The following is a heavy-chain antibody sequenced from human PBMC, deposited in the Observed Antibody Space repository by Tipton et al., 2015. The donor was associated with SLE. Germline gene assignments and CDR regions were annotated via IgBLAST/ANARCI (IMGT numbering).Heavy chain of an antibody. J-gene: IGHJ4*02. D-gene: IGHD3-22*01. CDR2: ISGSGGRA. CDR3: ATDFDSSGYYYKRAFFDN. CDR1: GFIFRDYA. Sequence: SLRLSCAASGFIFRDYAMTWVRQAPGKGLEWVSAISGSGGRAYYADSVKGRFTTSRDNSKNTLNLQMNSLRAEDTALYYCATDFDSSGYYYKRAFFDNWGQGTLVTVSS. V-gene: IGHV3-23*01.